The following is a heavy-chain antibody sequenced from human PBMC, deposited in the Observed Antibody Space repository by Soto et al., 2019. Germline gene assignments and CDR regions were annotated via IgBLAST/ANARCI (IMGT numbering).Heavy chain of an antibody. CDR1: GGSLSGYY. J-gene: IGHJ5*02. Sequence: PSETLSLTCAVSGGSLSGYYWSWIRQPPGKGLEWIGYIYYSGSTNYNPSLKSRVTISVDTSKNQFSLKLSSVTAADTAVYYCARVWYYGSNWFDPWGQGTLVTVSS. CDR3: ARVWYYGSNWFDP. D-gene: IGHD3-10*01. CDR2: IYYSGST. V-gene: IGHV4-59*01.